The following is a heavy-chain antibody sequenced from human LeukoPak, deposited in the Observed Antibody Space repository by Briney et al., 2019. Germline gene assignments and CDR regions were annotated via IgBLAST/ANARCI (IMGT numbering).Heavy chain of an antibody. CDR3: ARRIAARSHYYCYYMDV. Sequence: GASVKVSCKASGYTFTSYGISWVRQAPGQGLEWMGWISAYNGNTNYAQKLQGRVTMTTDTSTSTAHMELRSLRSDDTAVYYCARRIAARSHYYCYYMDVWGKGTTVTVSS. CDR2: ISAYNGNT. CDR1: GYTFTSYG. D-gene: IGHD6-6*01. J-gene: IGHJ6*03. V-gene: IGHV1-18*01.